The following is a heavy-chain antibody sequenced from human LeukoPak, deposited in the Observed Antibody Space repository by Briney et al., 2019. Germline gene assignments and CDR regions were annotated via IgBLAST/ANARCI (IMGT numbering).Heavy chain of an antibody. J-gene: IGHJ6*02. V-gene: IGHV4-34*01. Sequence: SETLSLTCAVYGGSFSGYYWSWIRQPPGKGLEWIGEINHSGSTNYNPSLKSRVTISVDTSKNQFSLKLSSVTAADTAVYYCASLGTDIVVVLAARGYYYGMDVWGQGTTVTVSS. CDR2: INHSGST. CDR3: ASLGTDIVVVLAARGYYYGMDV. CDR1: GGSFSGYY. D-gene: IGHD2-2*01.